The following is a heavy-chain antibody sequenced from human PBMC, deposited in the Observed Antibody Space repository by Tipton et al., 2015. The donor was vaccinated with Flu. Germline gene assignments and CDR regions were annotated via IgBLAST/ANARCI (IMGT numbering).Heavy chain of an antibody. V-gene: IGHV4-34*01. CDR2: INHSGST. D-gene: IGHD6-19*01. Sequence: TLSLTCAVYGGSFSGYYWSWIRQPPGKGLEWIGEINHSGSTNYNPSLKSLVTISVDSSKNQFSLKLSSVTAADTAVYYCAREFSGGWYYIDYWGQGTLVTVSS. CDR3: AREFSGGWYYIDY. J-gene: IGHJ4*02. CDR1: GGSFSGYY.